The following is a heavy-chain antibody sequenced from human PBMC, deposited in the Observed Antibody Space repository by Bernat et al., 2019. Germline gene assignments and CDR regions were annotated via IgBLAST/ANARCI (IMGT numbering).Heavy chain of an antibody. V-gene: IGHV4-39*01. CDR2: ISYCGST. Sequence: QLQLQESGPGLVKPSETLSLTCTVSGGSISSSSYYWGWIRQPPGKGLEWIGSISYCGSTYYNPSLKSRVTISVETSKNQFSLKLSSVTAADTAVYYCARTKYGSGSYRPWGQGTTVTVSS. D-gene: IGHD3-10*01. CDR3: ARTKYGSGSYRP. J-gene: IGHJ6*02. CDR1: GGSISSSSYY.